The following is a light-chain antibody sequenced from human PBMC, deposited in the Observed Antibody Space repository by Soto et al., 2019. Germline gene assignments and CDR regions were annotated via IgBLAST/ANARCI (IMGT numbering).Light chain of an antibody. Sequence: EIVMTQSPATLSVSPGERATLSCRASQSLNNHLAWYQQTPGQAPRLLIYFTSTRATGIPARFSGSGSGTEFTLTISSLQSADFAVYYCPQYNTWPLTFGGGTKVETK. J-gene: IGKJ4*01. V-gene: IGKV3-15*01. CDR1: QSLNNH. CDR2: FTS. CDR3: PQYNTWPLT.